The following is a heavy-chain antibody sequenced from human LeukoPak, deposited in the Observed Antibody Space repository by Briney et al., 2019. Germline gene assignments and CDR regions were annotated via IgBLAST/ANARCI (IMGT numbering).Heavy chain of an antibody. V-gene: IGHV4-39*01. CDR1: GGSISSSSYY. CDR2: INYSGSA. CDR3: AREVQGFDDFEI. Sequence: SETLSLTCTVSGGSISSSSYYWGRIRRPPGKGLEWLGSINYSGSAYYNPSPKSRVTISIATSKHQFSLKLSSVTAADTAVYYCAREVQGFDDFEIWGQGTMVTVSS. J-gene: IGHJ3*02. D-gene: IGHD1-1*01.